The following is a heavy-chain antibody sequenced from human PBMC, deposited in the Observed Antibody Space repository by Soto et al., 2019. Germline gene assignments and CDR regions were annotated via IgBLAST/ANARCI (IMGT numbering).Heavy chain of an antibody. Sequence: ASVKVSCKASGGTFSSYTISWVRQAPGQGLEWMGRIIPILGIANYAQKFQGRVTITADKSTSTAYMELSSLRSEDTAVYYCAGKGQQLPYSAPDNRYYFDYWGQGTLVTVSS. J-gene: IGHJ4*02. CDR2: IIPILGIA. D-gene: IGHD6-13*01. CDR1: GGTFSSYT. V-gene: IGHV1-69*02. CDR3: AGKGQQLPYSAPDNRYYFDY.